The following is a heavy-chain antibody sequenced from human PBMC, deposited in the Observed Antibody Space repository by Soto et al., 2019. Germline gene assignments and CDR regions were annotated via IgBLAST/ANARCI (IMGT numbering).Heavy chain of an antibody. CDR3: EAARARGAYYYYGMDV. CDR2: IIPIFGTA. V-gene: IGHV1-69*01. Sequence: QVQLVQSGAEVKKPGSSVKVSCKASGGTFSSNAISWVRQAPGQGLEWMGGIIPIFGTANYAQKFQGRVTITADESTSTAYMELSSLRSEDTAVYYCEAARARGAYYYYGMDVWGQGTTVTVSS. D-gene: IGHD6-6*01. CDR1: GGTFSSNA. J-gene: IGHJ6*02.